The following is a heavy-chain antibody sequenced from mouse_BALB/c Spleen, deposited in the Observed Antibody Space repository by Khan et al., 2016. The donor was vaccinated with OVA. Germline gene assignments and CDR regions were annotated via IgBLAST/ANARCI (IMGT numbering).Heavy chain of an antibody. CDR2: ISYSGST. CDR3: ARGNYYGYAMDY. D-gene: IGHD1-1*01. Sequence: EVQLQESGPGLVKPFQSLSLTCTVTGYSITSNYAWNWIRQSPGKKLEWVGYISYSGSTSYNPSLKSRISITRDTSKNQLFLQLNSVTTEDTATYYGARGNYYGYAMDYWGQGTSVTVSS. V-gene: IGHV3-2*02. J-gene: IGHJ4*01. CDR1: GYSITSNYA.